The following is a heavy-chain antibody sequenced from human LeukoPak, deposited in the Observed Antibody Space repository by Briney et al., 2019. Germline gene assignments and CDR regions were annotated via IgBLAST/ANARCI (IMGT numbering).Heavy chain of an antibody. Sequence: SETLSLTCTVSGGSISSSSYYWGWIRQPPGKGLEWIGSIYYSGSTNYNPSLKSRVTISVDTSKNQFSLKLSSVTAADTAVYYCARDGSQYQLPAGWFDPWGQGTLVTVSS. V-gene: IGHV4-39*07. CDR2: IYYSGST. CDR1: GGSISSSSYY. CDR3: ARDGSQYQLPAGWFDP. D-gene: IGHD2-2*01. J-gene: IGHJ5*02.